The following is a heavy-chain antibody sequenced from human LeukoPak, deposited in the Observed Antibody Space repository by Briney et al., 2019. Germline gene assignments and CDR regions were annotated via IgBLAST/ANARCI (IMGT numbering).Heavy chain of an antibody. CDR2: LYYSGST. CDR1: LGALSSSSYY. J-gene: IGHJ4*02. D-gene: IGHD1-26*01. Sequence: PSETLSLTCAVSLGALSSSSYYWGWFRQPPGKGLEWIGSLYYSGSTYYNPSLKSRVTISVDTSKNQFSLKLSSVAAADTAVYYCASAPEWELPQPFGYWGQGTQVTVSS. CDR3: ASAPEWELPQPFGY. V-gene: IGHV4-39*01.